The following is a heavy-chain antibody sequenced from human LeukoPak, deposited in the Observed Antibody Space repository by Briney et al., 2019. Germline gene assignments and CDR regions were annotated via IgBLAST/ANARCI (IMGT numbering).Heavy chain of an antibody. V-gene: IGHV4-59*01. J-gene: IGHJ4*02. CDR3: ARSRQIQLWLEFDY. CDR2: IYYSGST. CDR1: GGSISSYY. Sequence: SETLSLTCTVSGGSISSYYWSWIRQPPGKGLEWIGYIYYSGSTNYNPSLKSRVTISVDTSKNQFSLKLNSVTAADTAVYYCARSRQIQLWLEFDYWGQGTLVTVSS. D-gene: IGHD5-18*01.